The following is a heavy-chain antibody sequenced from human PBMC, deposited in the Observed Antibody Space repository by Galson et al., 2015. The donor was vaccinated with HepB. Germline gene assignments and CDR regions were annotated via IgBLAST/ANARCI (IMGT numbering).Heavy chain of an antibody. CDR3: AKGLSAAYYDILTGSWGYYGMDV. V-gene: IGHV3-9*01. CDR1: GFTFDDYA. Sequence: SLRLSCAASGFTFDDYAMHWVRQAPGKGLEWVSGISWNSGSIGYADSVKGRFTISRDNAKNSPYLQMNSLRAEDTALYYCAKGLSAAYYDILTGSWGYYGMDVWGQGTTVTVSS. J-gene: IGHJ6*02. D-gene: IGHD3-9*01. CDR2: ISWNSGSI.